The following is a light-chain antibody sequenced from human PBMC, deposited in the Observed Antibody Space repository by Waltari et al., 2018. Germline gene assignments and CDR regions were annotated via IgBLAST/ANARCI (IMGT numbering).Light chain of an antibody. Sequence: EVVLTQSPATLSLSPGDRATLSCRASLNVEIYLAWYQQRPGQPPRLLIYDASNRATDIPARFSGSGSGTDFTLTISSLEPEDFAVYYCQQRKFWPPLTFGGGTKVEIK. CDR2: DAS. CDR3: QQRKFWPPLT. CDR1: LNVEIY. J-gene: IGKJ4*01. V-gene: IGKV3-11*01.